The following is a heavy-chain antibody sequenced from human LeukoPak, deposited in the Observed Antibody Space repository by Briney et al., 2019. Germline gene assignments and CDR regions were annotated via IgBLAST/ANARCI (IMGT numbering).Heavy chain of an antibody. V-gene: IGHV3-23*01. D-gene: IGHD6-6*01. Sequence: GGSLRLSCAASGFTFSSYAMSRVRQAPGKGLEWVSAISGSGGSTYYADSVKGRFTISRDNSKNTLYLQMNSLRAEDTAVYYCAKDQKYSSSTSDYWGQGTLVTVSS. J-gene: IGHJ4*02. CDR2: ISGSGGST. CDR1: GFTFSSYA. CDR3: AKDQKYSSSTSDY.